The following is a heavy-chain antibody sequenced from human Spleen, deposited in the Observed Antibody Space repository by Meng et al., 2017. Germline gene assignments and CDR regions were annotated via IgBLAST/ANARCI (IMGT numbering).Heavy chain of an antibody. D-gene: IGHD5-24*01. CDR1: GYTFTVYY. CDR2: INPNSGDT. Sequence: QVQVVQSGAEVKKPGASVRVSCKASGYTFTVYYLHWVRQAPGQGLEWMGRINPNSGDTNYAQKFQGRVTMTRDTSISTAYMELGSLRSDDTAVYYCARERDATYYFHNWGQGTLVTVSS. CDR3: ARERDATYYFHN. J-gene: IGHJ4*02. V-gene: IGHV1-2*06.